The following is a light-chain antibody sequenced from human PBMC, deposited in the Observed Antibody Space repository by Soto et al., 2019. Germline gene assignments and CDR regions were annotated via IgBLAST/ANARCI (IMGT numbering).Light chain of an antibody. CDR3: QQSYSGFT. CDR2: AAS. CDR1: QSISNH. J-gene: IGKJ3*01. V-gene: IGKV1-39*01. Sequence: DIQMTQSPSSLSASVEDRVIITCRASQSISNHLNWYQQKPGKAPKLLIFAASSLQSGVPSRFSGSRSGPDFTLTISSLQPEDFATYYCQQSYSGFTFGPGTKVDIK.